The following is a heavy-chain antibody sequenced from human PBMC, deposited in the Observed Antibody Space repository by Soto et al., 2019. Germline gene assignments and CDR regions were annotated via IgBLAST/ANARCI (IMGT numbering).Heavy chain of an antibody. V-gene: IGHV4-39*01. CDR3: ARQVFAYCSGGRCYSPNSHWFDP. CDR1: GGSISSSSYY. Sequence: NPSETLSLTCTVSGGSISSSSYYWGWIRQPPGKGLERIGSIYYSGSTYYNPSLKSRVTISVDTSKNHFSLKLCSVTAADTAVYYCARQVFAYCSGGRCYSPNSHWFDPWGQGTLVTVPS. J-gene: IGHJ5*02. CDR2: IYYSGST. D-gene: IGHD2-15*01.